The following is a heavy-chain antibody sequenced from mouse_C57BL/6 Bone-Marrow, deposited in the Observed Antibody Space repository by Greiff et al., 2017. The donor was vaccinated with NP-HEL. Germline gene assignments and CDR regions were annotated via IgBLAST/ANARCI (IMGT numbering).Heavy chain of an antibody. D-gene: IGHD1-1*01. J-gene: IGHJ4*01. Sequence: QVQLQQSGAELVRPGTSVKVFCKASGYAFTNYLIEWVKQRPGQGLEWIGVINPGSGGTNYNEKFKGKATLTADKSSSTAYMQLSSLTSEDSAVYFCARRGHYYGNAMDYWGQGTSVTVSS. V-gene: IGHV1-54*01. CDR2: INPGSGGT. CDR3: ARRGHYYGNAMDY. CDR1: GYAFTNYL.